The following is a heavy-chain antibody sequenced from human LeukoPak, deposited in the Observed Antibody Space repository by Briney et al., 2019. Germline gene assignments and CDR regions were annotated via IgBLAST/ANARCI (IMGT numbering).Heavy chain of an antibody. CDR3: ARHGSVVGLDY. CDR2: IYYSGST. Sequence: SATLSLTCTVSGGSISSYYWSWIRQPPGKGLEWIGYIYYSGSTNYNPSLKSRVTISVDTSKNQFSLKLSSVTAADTAMYYCARHGSVVGLDYWGQGTLVTVSS. V-gene: IGHV4-59*08. D-gene: IGHD2-15*01. J-gene: IGHJ4*02. CDR1: GGSISSYY.